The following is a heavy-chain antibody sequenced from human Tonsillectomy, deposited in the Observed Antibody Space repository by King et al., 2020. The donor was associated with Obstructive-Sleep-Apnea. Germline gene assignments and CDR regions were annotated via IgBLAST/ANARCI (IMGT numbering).Heavy chain of an antibody. D-gene: IGHD3-22*01. Sequence: VQLVESGGGVVQPGGSLRLSCAASGFTFSGSAMHWVRQAPGKGLEWVGRIRSEGNGYATTYSESVIGRFTISREDSQETAFLQMSSLRSDDTAVYYCGTTYFYDTSGREGVNYWGQGALVTVSP. CDR2: IRSEGNGYAT. J-gene: IGHJ4*02. V-gene: IGHV3-73*02. CDR1: GFTFSGSA. CDR3: GTTYFYDTSGREGVNY.